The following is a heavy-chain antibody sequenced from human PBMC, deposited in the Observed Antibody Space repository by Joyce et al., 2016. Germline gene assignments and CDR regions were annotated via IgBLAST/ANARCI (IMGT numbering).Heavy chain of an antibody. CDR1: GGSFSCYY. CDR2: INHSGSP. D-gene: IGHD7-27*01. Sequence: QVQLQQWGAGLLKPSETLSFTCAVYGGSFSCYYWSWIRQPPGKGLEWIGKINHSGSPNYDPSLKSRVTISVDTSKNQFSLKLSSVTAADTAVYYCARGPRSNWELVWFDPWGHGTLVTVSS. V-gene: IGHV4-34*01. J-gene: IGHJ5*02. CDR3: ARGPRSNWELVWFDP.